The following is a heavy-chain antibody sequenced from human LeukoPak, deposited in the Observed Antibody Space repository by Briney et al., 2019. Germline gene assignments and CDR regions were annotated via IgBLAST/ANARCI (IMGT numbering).Heavy chain of an antibody. CDR1: GFTVSSNY. D-gene: IGHD2-15*01. Sequence: PGGSLRLSCAASGFTVSSNYMSWVRQAPGKGLEWVSFINSGGSTFYAESVEGRFTISRDNSKNTRYLQMNSLTAEDTAVYYCARSRPRYCSGGSCIPPFDYWGQGTLVTVSS. J-gene: IGHJ4*02. CDR2: INSGGST. V-gene: IGHV3-53*01. CDR3: ARSRPRYCSGGSCIPPFDY.